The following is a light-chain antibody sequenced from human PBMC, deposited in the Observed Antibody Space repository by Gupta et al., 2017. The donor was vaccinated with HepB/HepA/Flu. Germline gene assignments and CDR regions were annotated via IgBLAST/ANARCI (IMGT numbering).Light chain of an antibody. CDR3: LLYYRGAVV. Sequence: QTVVTQEPSLTVSPGGPVTLTCAFSTGAVTSGYYPNWFQQKPGQAPRALIHSTDNKHTWTPDRFSGSLLGGKAALTLSGVQPEDEAEYYCLLYYRGAVVFGGGTRLTVL. CDR1: TGAVTSGYY. CDR2: STD. V-gene: IGLV7-43*01. J-gene: IGLJ3*02.